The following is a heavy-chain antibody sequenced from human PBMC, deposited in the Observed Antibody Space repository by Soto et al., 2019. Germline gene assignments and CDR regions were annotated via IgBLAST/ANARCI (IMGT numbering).Heavy chain of an antibody. CDR1: GGSISSYY. CDR2: IYYSGTT. CDR3: ARRDSSGWYYFDY. D-gene: IGHD6-19*01. V-gene: IGHV4-59*08. Sequence: NPSETLSLTCTVSGGSISSYYWNWIRQTPGKGLEWIGYIYYSGTTNYNPSLKSRVTISIDTSRNQFSLKLTSVTAADTAVYYCARRDSSGWYYFDYWGQGTLVTVSS. J-gene: IGHJ4*01.